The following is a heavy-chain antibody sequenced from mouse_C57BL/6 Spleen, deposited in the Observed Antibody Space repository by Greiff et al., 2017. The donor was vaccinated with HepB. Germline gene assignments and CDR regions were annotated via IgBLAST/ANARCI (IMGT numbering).Heavy chain of an antibody. CDR1: GFTFSSYG. V-gene: IGHV5-6*02. D-gene: IGHD2-4*01. CDR2: ISSGGSYT. Sequence: DVKLVESGGDLVKPGGSLKLSCAASGFTFSSYGMSWVRQTPDKRLEWVATISSGGSYTYYPDSVKGRFTISRDNAKNTLYLQMSSLKSEDTAMYYCASRYDYDEALFAYWGQGTLVTVSA. J-gene: IGHJ3*01. CDR3: ASRYDYDEALFAY.